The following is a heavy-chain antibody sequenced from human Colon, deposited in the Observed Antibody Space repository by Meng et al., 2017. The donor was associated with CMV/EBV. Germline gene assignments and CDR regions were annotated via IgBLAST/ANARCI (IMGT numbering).Heavy chain of an antibody. D-gene: IGHD1-7*01. J-gene: IGHJ6*02. CDR3: ARDVELPYYGMDA. V-gene: IGHV3-48*03. CDR1: GFTFSNYE. Sequence: GGSLRLSCAASGFTFSNYEMTWVRQAPGKGLEWVSYISSSGSDVFFADSVKGRFTISRDNANNSLYLQMNSLRAGDTAIYYCARDVELPYYGMDAWGQGTTVTVSS. CDR2: ISSSGSDV.